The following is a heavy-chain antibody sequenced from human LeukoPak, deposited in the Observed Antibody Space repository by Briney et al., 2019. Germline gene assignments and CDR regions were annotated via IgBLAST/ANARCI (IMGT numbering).Heavy chain of an antibody. J-gene: IGHJ6*02. D-gene: IGHD2-15*01. Sequence: SETLSLTCTVSGGSISSYYWSWIRQPPGKGLEWIGYIYYSGSTNYNPSLKSRVTISVDTSKNQFSLKLSSVTAADTAVYYCASLYCSGGSCQNYYYYGMDVWGQGTTVTVSS. CDR3: ASLYCSGGSCQNYYYYGMDV. CDR2: IYYSGST. V-gene: IGHV4-59*01. CDR1: GGSISSYY.